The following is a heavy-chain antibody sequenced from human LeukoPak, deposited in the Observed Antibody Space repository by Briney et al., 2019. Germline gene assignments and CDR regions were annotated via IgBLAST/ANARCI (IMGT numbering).Heavy chain of an antibody. J-gene: IGHJ5*02. CDR1: GGSFSGYY. CDR2: INHSGST. D-gene: IGHD3-22*01. Sequence: SETLSLTCAVYGGSFSGYYWSWIRQPPGKGLEWIGEINHSGSTNYNPSLKSRVTISVDTSKNQFSLKLSSVTAADTAVYYCASSVYYDSSGYYNWFDPWGQGTLVTVSS. CDR3: ASSVYYDSSGYYNWFDP. V-gene: IGHV4-34*01.